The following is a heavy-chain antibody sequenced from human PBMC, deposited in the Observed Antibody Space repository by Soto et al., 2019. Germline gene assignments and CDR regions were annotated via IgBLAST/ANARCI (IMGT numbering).Heavy chain of an antibody. J-gene: IGHJ4*02. Sequence: ASVKVSCKASGGTFSSYAISWVRQAPGQGLEWMGGIIPIFGTASYAQKFQGRVTITADESTSTAYMELSSLRSEDTAVYYCARGDYSSGWYVYWGQGTLVTVSS. CDR2: IIPIFGTA. CDR1: GGTFSSYA. V-gene: IGHV1-69*13. D-gene: IGHD6-19*01. CDR3: ARGDYSSGWYVY.